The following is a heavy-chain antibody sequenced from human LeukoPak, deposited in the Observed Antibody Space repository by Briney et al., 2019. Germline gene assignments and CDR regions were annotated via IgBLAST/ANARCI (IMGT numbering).Heavy chain of an antibody. D-gene: IGHD2-2*01. J-gene: IGHJ6*03. V-gene: IGHV1-69*05. CDR2: IIPIFGTA. CDR3: ARDVDCSSTSCYQYYYYMDV. CDR1: GGTFSSYA. Sequence: SVKVSCKASGGTFSSYAISWVRQAPGQGLEWMGRIIPIFGTANYAQKFQGRVTITTDESTCTAYMELSSLRSEDTAVYYCARDVDCSSTSCYQYYYYMDVWGKGTTVTVSS.